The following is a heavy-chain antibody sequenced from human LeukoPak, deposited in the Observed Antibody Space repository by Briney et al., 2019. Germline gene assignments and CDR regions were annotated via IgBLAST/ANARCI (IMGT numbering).Heavy chain of an antibody. D-gene: IGHD3-22*01. J-gene: IGHJ4*02. V-gene: IGHV4-39*01. Sequence: SETLSLTCTVSGGSISSSSYYWGWIRQPPGKGLEWIGCIYYSGSTYYNPSLKSRVTISVDTSKNQSSLKLSSVTAADTAVYYCARHKSATYYYDSSGYYYFDYWGQGTLVTVSS. CDR2: IYYSGST. CDR3: ARHKSATYYYDSSGYYYFDY. CDR1: GGSISSSSYY.